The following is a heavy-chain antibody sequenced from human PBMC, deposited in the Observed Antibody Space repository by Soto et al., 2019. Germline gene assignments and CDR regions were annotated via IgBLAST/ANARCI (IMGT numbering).Heavy chain of an antibody. V-gene: IGHV4-39*01. D-gene: IGHD6-19*01. CDR3: ARPQRALFFSGYSSGWYWFAS. CDR1: GGSISSSSYY. J-gene: IGHJ5*01. Sequence: SETLSLTCTVSGGSISSSSYYWGWIRQPPGKGLEWIGSIYYSGSTYYNPSLKSRVTISVDTSKNQFSLKLSSVTAADTAVYYCARPQRALFFSGYSSGWYWFASRGQGPL. CDR2: IYYSGST.